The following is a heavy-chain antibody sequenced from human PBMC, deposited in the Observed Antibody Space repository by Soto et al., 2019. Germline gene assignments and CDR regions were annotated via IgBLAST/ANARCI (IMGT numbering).Heavy chain of an antibody. V-gene: IGHV4-34*01. Sequence: QVQLQQWGAGLLKPSETLSLTCAVYGGSFSGYYWSWIRQPPGKGLEWIGEINHSGSTNYNPSLKSRVTISVDTSKNQFSLKLSSVTAADTAVYYCARGPGYCSSTSCSNRLDYWGQRTLVTVSS. CDR2: INHSGST. D-gene: IGHD2-2*01. CDR3: ARGPGYCSSTSCSNRLDY. J-gene: IGHJ4*02. CDR1: GGSFSGYY.